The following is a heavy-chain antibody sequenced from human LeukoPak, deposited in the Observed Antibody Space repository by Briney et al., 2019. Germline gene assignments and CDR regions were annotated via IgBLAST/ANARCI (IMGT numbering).Heavy chain of an antibody. CDR2: IIPILGIA. CDR1: GGTFSSYA. J-gene: IGHJ4*02. V-gene: IGHV1-69*04. Sequence: GASVKVSCKASGGTFSSYAISWVRQAPGQGLEWMGRIIPILGIANYAQKFQGRVTITADKSTSTAYMELSSLRSEGTAVYYCASPPYYYDSSGYYFWGQGTLVTVSS. D-gene: IGHD3-22*01. CDR3: ASPPYYYDSSGYYF.